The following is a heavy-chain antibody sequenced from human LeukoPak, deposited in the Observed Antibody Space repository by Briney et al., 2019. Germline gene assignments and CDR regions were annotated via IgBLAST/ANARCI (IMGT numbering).Heavy chain of an antibody. Sequence: GGSLRLSCAASGFTFSGSAMHWVRQASGKGLEWVGRIRSKANSYATAYAASVKGRFTISRDDSKNTAYLQMNSLKTEDTAVYYCTRAPPHGGNLDYYYYMDVWGKGTTVTVSS. V-gene: IGHV3-73*01. CDR2: IRSKANSYAT. CDR1: GFTFSGSA. D-gene: IGHD4-23*01. J-gene: IGHJ6*03. CDR3: TRAPPHGGNLDYYYYMDV.